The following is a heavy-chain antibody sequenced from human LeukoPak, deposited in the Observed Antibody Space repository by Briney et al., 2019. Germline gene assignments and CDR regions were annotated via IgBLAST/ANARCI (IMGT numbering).Heavy chain of an antibody. J-gene: IGHJ5*02. CDR2: ITHGGQV. D-gene: IGHD3-10*01. CDR3: ARDDRYGSGTLGKRFDP. CDR1: GFLFTSFG. Sequence: GGSLGLSCVASGFLFTSFGMNGVRQAPGKGLEWVSSITHGGQVYYTDSVQERFTISRDNTKNSVYLQMDNLRDDDTAVYFCARDDRYGSGTLGKRFDPWGQGTLVSVSS. V-gene: IGHV3-21*01.